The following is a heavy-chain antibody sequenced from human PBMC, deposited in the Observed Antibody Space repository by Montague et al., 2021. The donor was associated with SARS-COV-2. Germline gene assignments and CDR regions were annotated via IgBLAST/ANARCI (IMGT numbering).Heavy chain of an antibody. CDR1: GFTVSDYY. CDR2: TRNKINDYDT. Sequence: SLRLSCAVSGFTVSDYYMDWVRQAPGKGLEWVGRTRNKINDYDTEYAASVKGRVIISRDESQNSLYLQVNSLRTEDTGVYYCVRDRAAALASWGQGTLVTVSS. D-gene: IGHD6-25*01. V-gene: IGHV3-72*01. CDR3: VRDRAAALAS. J-gene: IGHJ4*02.